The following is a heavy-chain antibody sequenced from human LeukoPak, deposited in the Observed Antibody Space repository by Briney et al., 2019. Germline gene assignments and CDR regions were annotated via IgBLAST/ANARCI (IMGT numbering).Heavy chain of an antibody. CDR2: INPSGGTT. J-gene: IGHJ6*02. D-gene: IGHD3-22*01. CDR1: GYTFTSYY. CDR3: AADESRGYYDEPNRDMDV. Sequence: ASVKVSCKASGYTFTSYYMHWVRQAPGQGLEWMGIINPSGGTTTYAQKFQGRVTMTRDTSTSTIYMDLSSLRSEDTAVYYCAADESRGYYDEPNRDMDVWGQGTTVTVSS. V-gene: IGHV1-46*01.